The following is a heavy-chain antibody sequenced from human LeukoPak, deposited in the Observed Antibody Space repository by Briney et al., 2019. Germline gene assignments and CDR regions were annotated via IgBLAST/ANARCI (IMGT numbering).Heavy chain of an antibody. V-gene: IGHV3-7*01. CDR2: IKQDGSEK. CDR1: GFTFSSYW. J-gene: IGHJ4*02. Sequence: GGSLRLSCAASGFTFSSYWMSWVRQAPGKGLEWVANIKQDGSEKYYVDSVKGRFTISRDNAKNSLYLQMNSLRAEDTAVYYCARDVAITMVRGVIPDYWGQGTLVTVSS. D-gene: IGHD3-10*01. CDR3: ARDVAITMVRGVIPDY.